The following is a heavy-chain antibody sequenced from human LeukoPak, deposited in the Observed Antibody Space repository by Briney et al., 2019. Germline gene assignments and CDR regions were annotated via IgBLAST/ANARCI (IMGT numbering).Heavy chain of an antibody. D-gene: IGHD6-13*01. J-gene: IGHJ4*02. CDR2: ISYDGSNK. V-gene: IGHV3-30*19. Sequence: GGSLRLSCAASGFTFSSYGMHWVRQAPGKGLEWVAVISYDGSNKYYADSVKGRFTISRDNSKNTLYLQMNSLRAEDTAVYYCAKDSYSSSWYRGSVFDYWGQGTLVTVSS. CDR3: AKDSYSSSWYRGSVFDY. CDR1: GFTFSSYG.